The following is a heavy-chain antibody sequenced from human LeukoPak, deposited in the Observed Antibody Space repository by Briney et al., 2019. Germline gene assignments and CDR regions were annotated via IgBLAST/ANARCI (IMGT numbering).Heavy chain of an antibody. J-gene: IGHJ4*02. CDR2: LLDSWRT. V-gene: IGHV4-59*11. D-gene: IGHD5-18*01. Sequence: SGTLSLTCTVSGASMSTHYWSWLRQPPGKGLEWIGYLLDSWRTKDNPSLQSRVTLSADTSKNQFSLRLTSVTAADTAVYYCATIRRGSIYGYFDFWGQGILVTVSS. CDR1: GASMSTHY. CDR3: ATIRRGSIYGYFDF.